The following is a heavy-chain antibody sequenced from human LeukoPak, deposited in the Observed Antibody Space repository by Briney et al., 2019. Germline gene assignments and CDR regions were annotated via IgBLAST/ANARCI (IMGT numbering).Heavy chain of an antibody. V-gene: IGHV4-34*11. CDR2: IYYSGTT. J-gene: IGHJ6*03. CDR3: ARGRTYYDFWSGYSYYYYYMDV. D-gene: IGHD3-3*01. Sequence: PSETLSLTCAVYGGSFSGYYWSWIRQPPGKGLEWIGFIYYSGTTNYNPSLKSRVTISVDTSKNQFSLKLSSVTAADTAVYYCARGRTYYDFWSGYSYYYYYMDVWGKGTTVTVSS. CDR1: GGSFSGYY.